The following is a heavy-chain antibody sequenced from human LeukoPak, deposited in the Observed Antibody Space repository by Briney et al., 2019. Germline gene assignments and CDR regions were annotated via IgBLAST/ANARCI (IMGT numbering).Heavy chain of an antibody. D-gene: IGHD2-15*01. CDR1: GFTFSSYG. CDR2: TWYDGSNK. J-gene: IGHJ6*02. Sequence: GGSLRLFCAASGFTFSSYGMHWVRQAPGKGLEGVAVTWYDGSNKYYADSVKGRFTISRDNSKNTLYLQMNSLRAEDTAVYYCARESGGAYCSGGSCYPYYYGMDVWGQGTTVTVSS. CDR3: ARESGGAYCSGGSCYPYYYGMDV. V-gene: IGHV3-33*01.